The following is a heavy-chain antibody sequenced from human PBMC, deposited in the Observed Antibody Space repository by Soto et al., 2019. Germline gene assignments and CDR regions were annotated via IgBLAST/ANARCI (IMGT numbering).Heavy chain of an antibody. V-gene: IGHV3-23*01. CDR2: ISGSGGST. J-gene: IGHJ5*02. CDR3: ARVRMTILGVAMGNNWFDP. D-gene: IGHD3-3*01. Sequence: WGSLLVSWASSVLTFSSYGMSWVRQAPGRGLDWVSAISGSGGSTYYADSVKGRFTISRDNSKNTLYLQMNSLRAEDTAVYYCARVRMTILGVAMGNNWFDPWGQGTMVTVSS. CDR1: VLTFSSYG.